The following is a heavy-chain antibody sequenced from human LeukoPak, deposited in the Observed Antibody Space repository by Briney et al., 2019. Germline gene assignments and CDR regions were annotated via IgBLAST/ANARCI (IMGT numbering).Heavy chain of an antibody. D-gene: IGHD3-22*01. CDR2: IYYSGTT. Sequence: SETLSLTCTVSGGSISSYYWTWIRQPPGKGLEWIGYIYYSGTTYYNPSLKSRVTISLDTSKNKFSLNLTSVIVADTAVYYCARDEGYDSSGYYYVNWFDPWGQGTLVTVSS. J-gene: IGHJ5*02. CDR3: ARDEGYDSSGYYYVNWFDP. V-gene: IGHV4-59*01. CDR1: GGSISSYY.